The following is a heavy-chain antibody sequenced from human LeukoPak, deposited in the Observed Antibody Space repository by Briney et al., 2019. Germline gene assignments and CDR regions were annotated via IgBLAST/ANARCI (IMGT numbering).Heavy chain of an antibody. CDR2: ISYDGSNE. Sequence: GGSLRLSCAASGFTFSGYAMHWVRQAPGKGLEWVAVISYDGSNEYYADSVKGRFTISRDNSKNTVYLQLNSLRAEDTAVYYCARDRKIVVVVAADLDYWGQGTLVTVSS. V-gene: IGHV3-30-3*01. CDR3: ARDRKIVVVVAADLDY. J-gene: IGHJ4*02. CDR1: GFTFSGYA. D-gene: IGHD2-15*01.